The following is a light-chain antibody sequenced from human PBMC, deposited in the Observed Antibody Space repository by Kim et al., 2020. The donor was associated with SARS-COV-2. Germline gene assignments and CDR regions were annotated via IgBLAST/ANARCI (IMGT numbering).Light chain of an antibody. CDR1: QSVNFR. CDR2: KAS. J-gene: IGKJ1*01. V-gene: IGKV1-5*03. CDR3: QQFDTFWT. Sequence: SASVGERVTITGRASQSVNFRVAWYQQKPGKAPRLLIYKASTLQSGVPSRFSGSGSGTEFTLTISSLQPADVATYLCQQFDTFWTFGQGTKVDIK.